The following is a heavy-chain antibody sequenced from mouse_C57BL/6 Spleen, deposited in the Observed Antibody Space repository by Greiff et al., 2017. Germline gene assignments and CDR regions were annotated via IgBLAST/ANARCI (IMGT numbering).Heavy chain of an antibody. CDR2: IDPETGGT. D-gene: IGHD1-1*01. V-gene: IGHV1-15*01. J-gene: IGHJ3*01. CDR3: TRHGSSGFLAY. Sequence: QVQLQQSGAELVRPGASVTLSCKASGYTFTDYEMHWVKQTPVHGLEWIGAIDPETGGTAYNQKFKGKAILTADKSSSTAYMELRSLTSEDSAVYYCTRHGSSGFLAYWGQGTLVTVSA. CDR1: GYTFTDYE.